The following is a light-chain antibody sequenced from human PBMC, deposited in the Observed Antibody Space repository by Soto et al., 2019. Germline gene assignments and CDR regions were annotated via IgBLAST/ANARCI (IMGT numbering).Light chain of an antibody. CDR2: DFS. CDR1: GSDVGDYNY. Sequence: QSVLTQPASVSGSPGQSITISCAETGSDVGDYNYVSWYQQHPGKAPKLMLYDFSHRPSGVSNRFSGSKSGNTASLTISGLQAEDEADYYCSSYTSSSTLVVFGGGTKLTVL. CDR3: SSYTSSSTLVV. V-gene: IGLV2-14*01. J-gene: IGLJ2*01.